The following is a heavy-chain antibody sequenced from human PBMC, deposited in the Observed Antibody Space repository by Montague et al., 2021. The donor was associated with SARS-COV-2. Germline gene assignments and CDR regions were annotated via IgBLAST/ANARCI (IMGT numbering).Heavy chain of an antibody. CDR1: GDSVSSNIGA. V-gene: IGHV6-1*01. D-gene: IGHD2-15*01. CDR2: TYYRSEWYS. CDR3: ARAERGSCGDGNCYQYFFNY. J-gene: IGHJ4*02. Sequence: CAISGDSVSSNIGAWNWIRQSPSRGLEWLGRTYYRSEWYSDYSVSVKSRISVNPDTSKNQFSLQLNSVTPEDTAVYYCARAERGSCGDGNCYQYFFNYWGQGTLVTVSS.